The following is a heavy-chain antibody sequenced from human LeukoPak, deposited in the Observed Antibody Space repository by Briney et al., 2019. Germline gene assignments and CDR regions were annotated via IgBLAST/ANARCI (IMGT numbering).Heavy chain of an antibody. CDR3: ARTHYDSSGYCSVQLFDY. J-gene: IGHJ4*02. CDR2: INPNSGGT. D-gene: IGHD3-22*01. CDR1: GYTFTGYY. Sequence: GASVKVSCKASGYTFTGYYMHWVRQAPGQGLEWMGWINPNSGGTNYAQKFQGRVTMTRDTSISTAYMELSRLRSDDTAVYYCARTHYDSSGYCSVQLFDYWGQGTLVTVSS. V-gene: IGHV1-2*02.